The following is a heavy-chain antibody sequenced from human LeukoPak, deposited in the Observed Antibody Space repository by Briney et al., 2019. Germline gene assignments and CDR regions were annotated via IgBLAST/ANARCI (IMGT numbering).Heavy chain of an antibody. J-gene: IGHJ3*02. V-gene: IGHV4-59*11. CDR1: GGSISSHY. CDR3: ARDYYDSRGEAFDI. CDR2: IYYSGST. Sequence: SETLSLTCTVSGGSISSHYWSWIRQSPGKGLEWIGNIYYSGSTNYNPSLKSRVTISVDTSKNQFSLKLNSVTAADTAVYYCARDYYDSRGEAFDIWGQGTMVTVSS. D-gene: IGHD3-22*01.